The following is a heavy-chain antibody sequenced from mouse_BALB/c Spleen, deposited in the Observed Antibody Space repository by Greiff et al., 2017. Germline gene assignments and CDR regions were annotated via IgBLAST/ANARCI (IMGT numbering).Heavy chain of an antibody. J-gene: IGHJ2*01. V-gene: IGHV5-6-5*01. CDR2: ISSGGST. CDR3: ARVYGSSFDY. CDR1: GFTFSSYA. Sequence: EVHLVESGGGLVKPGGSLKLSCAASGFTFSSYAMSWVRQTPEKRLEWVASISSGGSTYYPDSVKGRFTISRDNARNILYLQMSSLRSEDTAMYYCARVYGSSFDYWGQGTTLTVSS. D-gene: IGHD1-1*01.